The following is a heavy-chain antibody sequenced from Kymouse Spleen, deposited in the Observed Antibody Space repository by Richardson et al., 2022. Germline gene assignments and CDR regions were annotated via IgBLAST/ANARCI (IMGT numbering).Heavy chain of an antibody. D-gene: IGHD3-16*02. CDR3: ASHYVWGSSDAFDI. CDR1: GFTFSSYW. J-gene: IGHJ3*02. CDR2: IKQDGSEK. V-gene: IGHV3-7*01. Sequence: EVQLVESGGGLVQPGGSLRLSCAASGFTFSSYWMSWVRQAPGKGLEWVANIKQDGSEKYYVDSVKGRFTISRDNAKNSLYLQMNSLRAEDTAVYYCASHYVWGSSDAFDIWGQGTMVTVSS.